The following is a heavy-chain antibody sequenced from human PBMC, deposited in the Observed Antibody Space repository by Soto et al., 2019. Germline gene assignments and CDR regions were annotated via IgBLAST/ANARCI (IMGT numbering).Heavy chain of an antibody. CDR2: IYATGTT. D-gene: IGHD1-1*01. CDR3: VRDGTKTLREWFDP. Sequence: LSLTFPVSVASISGFYWSWIRKSAGHGLEWIGLIYATGTTDYNPSLKSRVMMSVDTSKKQFSLKLRSVTAADTAVYYCVRDGTKTLREWFDPLGQG. CDR1: VASISGFY. V-gene: IGHV4-4*07. J-gene: IGHJ5*02.